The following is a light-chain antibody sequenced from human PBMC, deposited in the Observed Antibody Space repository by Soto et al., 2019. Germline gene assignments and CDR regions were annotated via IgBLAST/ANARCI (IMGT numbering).Light chain of an antibody. J-gene: IGLJ2*01. V-gene: IGLV2-11*01. CDR1: SNDVGGYNF. Sequence: QSALTQPRSVSGSPGQAVTISCTGTSNDVGGYNFVSWYQQPPGKAPKLMIYDVSKRPSGVPDRFSGSKSDNTASLTISGLQAEDEADYSCCSYAGIYTVLFGGGTKLTVL. CDR2: DVS. CDR3: CSYAGIYTVL.